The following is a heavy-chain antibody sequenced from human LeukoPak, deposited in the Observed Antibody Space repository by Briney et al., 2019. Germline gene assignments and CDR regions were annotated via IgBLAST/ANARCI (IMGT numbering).Heavy chain of an antibody. V-gene: IGHV3-48*03. Sequence: GGSLRLSCAASGFTFSSYEMNWVRQAPGKGLEWVSYISSSGSTIYCADSVKGRFTISRDNAKNSLYLQMNSLRAEDTAVYYCARGLADYHDSSGYFFFDYWGQGTLVTVSS. CDR1: GFTFSSYE. CDR3: ARGLADYHDSSGYFFFDY. D-gene: IGHD3-22*01. J-gene: IGHJ4*02. CDR2: ISSSGSTI.